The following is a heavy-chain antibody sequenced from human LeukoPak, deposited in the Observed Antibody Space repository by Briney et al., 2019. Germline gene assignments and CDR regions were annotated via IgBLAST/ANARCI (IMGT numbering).Heavy chain of an antibody. CDR3: ARDRGSYYRASRYYFDY. J-gene: IGHJ4*02. V-gene: IGHV1-3*03. CDR1: GYTFTSYA. Sequence: ASVKVSCKASGYTFTSYAMHWVRQAPGQRLEWMGWINAGNGNTKYSQEFQGRVTITRDTSASTAYMELSSLRSEDMAVYYCARDRGSYYRASRYYFDYWGQGTLVTVSS. D-gene: IGHD1-26*01. CDR2: INAGNGNT.